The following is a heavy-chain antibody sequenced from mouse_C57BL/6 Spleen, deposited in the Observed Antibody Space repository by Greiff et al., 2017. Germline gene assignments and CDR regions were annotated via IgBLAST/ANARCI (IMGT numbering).Heavy chain of an antibody. V-gene: IGHV5-9*01. CDR2: ISGGGGNT. D-gene: IGHD2-5*01. J-gene: IGHJ3*02. CDR1: GFTFSSYT. CDR3: ARTYYSNYPFGY. Sequence: EVKLMESGGGLVKPGGSLKLSCAASGFTFSSYTMSWVRQTPEKRLEWVATISGGGGNTYYPDSVKGRFTISRDNAKNTLYLQMSSLRSEDTALYYCARTYYSNYPFGYWGQGTLVTVSA.